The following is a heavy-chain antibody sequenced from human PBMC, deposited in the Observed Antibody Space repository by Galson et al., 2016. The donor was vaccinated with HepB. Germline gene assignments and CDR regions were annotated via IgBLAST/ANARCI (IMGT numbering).Heavy chain of an antibody. Sequence: SLRLSCAASEFTFRNSALSWVRQAPGKGLEWVSSINIGGDSTYYAASVKCWFTISRDNYKNTVYMQMTSRRVGDTALYYCAKDSPDSSGWSTYWGQGTLLTVTS. J-gene: IGHJ4*02. CDR1: EFTFRNSA. CDR3: AKDSPDSSGWSTY. D-gene: IGHD6-19*01. CDR2: INIGGDST. V-gene: IGHV3-23*01.